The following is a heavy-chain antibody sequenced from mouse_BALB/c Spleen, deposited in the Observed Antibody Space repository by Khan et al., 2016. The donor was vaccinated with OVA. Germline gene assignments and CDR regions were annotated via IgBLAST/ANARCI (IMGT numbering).Heavy chain of an antibody. D-gene: IGHD1-1*01. CDR1: GYTFTSYW. CDR2: IGPGSSNT. CDR3: ARENYYGRTYYAMDY. J-gene: IGHJ4*01. V-gene: IGHV1S41*01. Sequence: DLVKPGTSVKLSCKASGYTFTSYWINWIKQRPGQGLEWIGRIGPGSSNTYYNEMFKGKAAPTVDTSSTTAYIQFISLSSEDSAVYFCARENYYGRTYYAMDYWGQGTSVTVSS.